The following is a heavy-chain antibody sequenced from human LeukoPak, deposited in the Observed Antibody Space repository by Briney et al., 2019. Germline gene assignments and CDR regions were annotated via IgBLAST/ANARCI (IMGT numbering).Heavy chain of an antibody. CDR1: GGSFSGYY. Sequence: SETLSLTCAVYGGSFSGYYWSWIRQPPGKGLEWIGEINHSGSTKYNPSLKSRLTISVDTSKSQFSLKLSSVTAADTAVYYCARHLRYCGGDCYSFDYWGQGILVTVSS. D-gene: IGHD2-21*02. V-gene: IGHV4-34*01. CDR3: ARHLRYCGGDCYSFDY. CDR2: INHSGST. J-gene: IGHJ4*02.